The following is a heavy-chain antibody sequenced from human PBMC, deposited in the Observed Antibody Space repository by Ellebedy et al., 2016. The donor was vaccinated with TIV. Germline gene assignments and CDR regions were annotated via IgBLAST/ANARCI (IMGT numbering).Heavy chain of an antibody. D-gene: IGHD1-20*01. Sequence: SGPTLVKPTQTLTLTCTFSGFSLSTSGMRVSWIRQPPGKALEWLARIDWADDKFYSTALKTRLTISKDTSKNQVVLTMTNMDPVDTATYYCARIPYNWNDKGYFDYWGQGTLVTVSS. V-gene: IGHV2-70*04. CDR2: IDWADDK. CDR3: ARIPYNWNDKGYFDY. J-gene: IGHJ4*02. CDR1: GFSLSTSGMR.